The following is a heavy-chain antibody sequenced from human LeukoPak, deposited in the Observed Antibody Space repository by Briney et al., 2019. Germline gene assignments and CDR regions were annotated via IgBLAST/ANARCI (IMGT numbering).Heavy chain of an antibody. J-gene: IGHJ4*02. CDR2: INHSGST. CDR1: GGSFSGYY. D-gene: IGHD6-13*01. CDR3: ARVVAAAGRYFDY. V-gene: IGHV4-34*01. Sequence: PSETLSLTCTVSGGSFSGYYWSWIRQPPGKGLEWIGEINHSGSTNYNPSLKSRVTISVDTSKNQFSLKLSSVTAADTAVYYCARVVAAAGRYFDYWGQGTLVTVSS.